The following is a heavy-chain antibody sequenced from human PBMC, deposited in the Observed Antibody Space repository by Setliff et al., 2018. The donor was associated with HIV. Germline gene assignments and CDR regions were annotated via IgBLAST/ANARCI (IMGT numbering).Heavy chain of an antibody. CDR3: ARASYYYDSSGYYFGY. D-gene: IGHD3-22*01. CDR2: IRCDGSNE. Sequence: GGSLRLSCAASGFTFSSYGMHWVRQAPGKGLEWVAFIRCDGSNEYYADSVKGRFTISRDNSKNTLYLQMNSLRAEDTAVYYCARASYYYDSSGYYFGYWGQGTLVTSPQ. CDR1: GFTFSSYG. V-gene: IGHV3-30*02. J-gene: IGHJ4*02.